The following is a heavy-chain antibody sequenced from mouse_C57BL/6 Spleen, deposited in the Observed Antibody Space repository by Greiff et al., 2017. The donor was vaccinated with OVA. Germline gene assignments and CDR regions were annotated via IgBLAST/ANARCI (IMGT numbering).Heavy chain of an antibody. CDR1: GYTFTSYW. J-gene: IGHJ4*01. Sequence: QVQLQQPGAELVMPGASVKLSCKASGYTFTSYWMHWVKQRPGQGLEWIGEIDPSDSYTNYNQKFKGKSTLTVDKSSSTAYMQLSSLTSEDSAVYYCARRGEYYGSNAMDYWGQGTSVTVSS. V-gene: IGHV1-69*01. D-gene: IGHD1-1*01. CDR3: ARRGEYYGSNAMDY. CDR2: IDPSDSYT.